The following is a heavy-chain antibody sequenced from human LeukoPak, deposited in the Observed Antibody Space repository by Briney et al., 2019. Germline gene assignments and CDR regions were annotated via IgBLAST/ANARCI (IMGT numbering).Heavy chain of an antibody. J-gene: IGHJ4*02. CDR2: ISGSGGST. D-gene: IGHD5-18*01. CDR3: ANTYSYGNHFFDY. Sequence: PGGSLRLSCAASGFTFNNYWMTWVRQAPGKGLEWVSAISGSGGSTYYADSVKGRFTISRDNSKNTLYLQMNSLRAEDTAAYYCANTYSYGNHFFDYWGQGTLVTVSS. V-gene: IGHV3-23*01. CDR1: GFTFNNYW.